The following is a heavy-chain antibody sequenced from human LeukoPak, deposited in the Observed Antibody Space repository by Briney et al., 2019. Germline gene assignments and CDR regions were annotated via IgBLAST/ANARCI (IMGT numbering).Heavy chain of an antibody. Sequence: GASVKVSCKASGYTFTGYYMHWVRQAPGQGLEWMGWINPNSGGTNYAQKFQGRVTMTRDTSISTAYMELSRLRSDDTAVYYCARLGALYYDFWSGDNWFDPWGQGTLVTVSS. D-gene: IGHD3-3*01. J-gene: IGHJ5*02. V-gene: IGHV1-2*02. CDR1: GYTFTGYY. CDR3: ARLGALYYDFWSGDNWFDP. CDR2: INPNSGGT.